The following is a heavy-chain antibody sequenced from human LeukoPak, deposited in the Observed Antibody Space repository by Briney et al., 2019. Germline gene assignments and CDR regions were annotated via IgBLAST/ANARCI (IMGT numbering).Heavy chain of an antibody. D-gene: IGHD3-22*01. CDR2: IIPLLDTT. Sequence: SVKVSCKTSGGSFGNYAVSWVRQAPGPGLEWMGGIIPLLDTTHYAQQFQGRVTIIADESTSTAYMELSSLRSEDTAVYYCARGLTTPPYYYYYFDVWGKGTAVTVSS. CDR1: GGSFGNYA. V-gene: IGHV1-69*01. CDR3: ARGLTTPPYYYYYFDV. J-gene: IGHJ6*03.